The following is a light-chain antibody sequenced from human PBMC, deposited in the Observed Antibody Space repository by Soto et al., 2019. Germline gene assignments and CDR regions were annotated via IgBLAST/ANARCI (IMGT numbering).Light chain of an antibody. Sequence: EIVLTQFPATLSLSPGERATLSCRASQSVSTYLAWYQQKPGQAPRLLVYGASNRATGIPARFSGSGSGTDFTLTIGSLVPEDSAVYYCHQRGTWPETFGQGTKV. V-gene: IGKV3-11*01. CDR2: GAS. CDR1: QSVSTY. J-gene: IGKJ1*01. CDR3: HQRGTWPET.